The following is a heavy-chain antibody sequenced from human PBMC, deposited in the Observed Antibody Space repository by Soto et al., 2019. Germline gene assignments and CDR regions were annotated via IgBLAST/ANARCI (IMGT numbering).Heavy chain of an antibody. CDR1: GGSFSGYY. V-gene: IGHV4-34*01. CDR3: ARDRPLYGDYADNWFDP. J-gene: IGHJ5*02. CDR2: INHSGST. Sequence: QVQLQQWGAGLLKPSETLSLTCAVYGGSFSGYYWSWIRQPPGKGLEWIGEINHSGSTNYNPSLKSRDTISVDTSKNHFSLKLSSVTAADTAVYYCARDRPLYGDYADNWFDPWGQGTLVTVSS. D-gene: IGHD4-17*01.